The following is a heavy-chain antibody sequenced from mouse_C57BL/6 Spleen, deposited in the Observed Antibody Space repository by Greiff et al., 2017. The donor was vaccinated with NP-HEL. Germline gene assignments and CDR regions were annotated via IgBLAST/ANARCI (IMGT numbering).Heavy chain of an antibody. Sequence: QVQLQQPGAELVKPGASVKLSCKASGYTFTSYWMHWVKQRPGQGLEWIGMIHPNSGSTNYNEKFKSKATLTVDKSSSTAYMQLSSLTSEDSAVYYCARRNYDENAMDYWGQGTSVTVSS. CDR1: GYTFTSYW. J-gene: IGHJ4*01. CDR3: ARRNYDENAMDY. D-gene: IGHD2-4*01. V-gene: IGHV1-64*01. CDR2: IHPNSGST.